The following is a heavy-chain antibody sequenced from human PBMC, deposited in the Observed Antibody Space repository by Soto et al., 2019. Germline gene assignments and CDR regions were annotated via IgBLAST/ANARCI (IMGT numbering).Heavy chain of an antibody. CDR3: GRWEVVHARDY. Sequence: SETLSLTCAVYGGSFSGYYWSWIRQPPGKGLEWIGEISHSGNTDYNPSLKSRVTMSVDTSKSQLSLRLSSVTAADAAVYYCGRWEVVHARDYWGQGTLVTVSS. V-gene: IGHV4-34*01. J-gene: IGHJ4*02. CDR1: GGSFSGYY. CDR2: ISHSGNT. D-gene: IGHD2-15*01.